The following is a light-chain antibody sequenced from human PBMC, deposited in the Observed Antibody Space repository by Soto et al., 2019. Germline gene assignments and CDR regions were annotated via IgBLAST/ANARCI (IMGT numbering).Light chain of an antibody. CDR3: CSYAGSSTVV. J-gene: IGLJ2*01. V-gene: IGLV2-23*01. CDR2: EGS. CDR1: SSDVGSYNL. Sequence: QSALTQPASVSGSPGQSITISCTGTSSDVGSYNLVSWYQQHPGKAPKLIIYEGSKRPSGDSNRFSGSKSSNTASLTISGLQAEDEADYYCCSYAGSSTVVFGGGTKLTVL.